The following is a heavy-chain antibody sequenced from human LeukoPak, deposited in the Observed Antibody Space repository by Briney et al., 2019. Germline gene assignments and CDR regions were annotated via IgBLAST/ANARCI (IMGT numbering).Heavy chain of an antibody. Sequence: PSETLSLTCAVYGGSFSGYYWSWIRQPPGKGLEWIGEINHSGSTNYNPSLKSRVTISVDTSKNQFSLKLSSVTAADTAVYYCARGRGYSYGYYYMDVWGKGTTVTVSS. J-gene: IGHJ6*03. CDR1: GGSFSGYY. CDR2: INHSGST. D-gene: IGHD5-18*01. V-gene: IGHV4-34*01. CDR3: ARGRGYSYGYYYMDV.